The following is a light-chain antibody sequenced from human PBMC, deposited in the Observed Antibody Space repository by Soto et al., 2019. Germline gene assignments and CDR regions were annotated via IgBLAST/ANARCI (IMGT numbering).Light chain of an antibody. CDR3: QQYNNWPFT. CDR1: QSVSSN. V-gene: IGKV3-15*01. Sequence: EIVMTQSPATLSVSPGERATLSCRASQSVSSNLAWYQQKPGQAPRPLIYGASTRATGIPARFSGSGSGTEFTLTISSLQSEDFAVYYCQQYNNWPFTFGPGTKVDMK. J-gene: IGKJ3*01. CDR2: GAS.